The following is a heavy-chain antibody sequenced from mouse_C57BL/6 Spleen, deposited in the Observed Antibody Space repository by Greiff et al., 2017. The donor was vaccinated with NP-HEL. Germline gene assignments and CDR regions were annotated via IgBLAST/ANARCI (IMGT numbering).Heavy chain of an antibody. CDR1: GFTFSDYG. J-gene: IGHJ4*01. CDR2: ISSGSSTI. V-gene: IGHV5-17*01. Sequence: EVKVVESGGGLVKPGGSLKLSCAASGFTFSDYGMHWVRQAPEKGLEWVAYISSGSSTIYYADTVKGRFTISRDNAKNTLFLQMTSLRSEDTAMYYCARKLGFDYYGSLYAMDYWGQGTSVTVSS. CDR3: ARKLGFDYYGSLYAMDY. D-gene: IGHD1-1*01.